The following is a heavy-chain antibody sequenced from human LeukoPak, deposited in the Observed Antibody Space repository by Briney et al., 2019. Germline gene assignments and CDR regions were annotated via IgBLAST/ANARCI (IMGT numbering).Heavy chain of an antibody. CDR3: ARGIMEGELSCCTD. CDR1: GYTFTDYY. Sequence: ASVKVSCKASGYTFTDYYMHWVRQAPGQGLEWMGWINPNSGGTNYAQKFQGRVTMTRDTSISTAYMELSRLRSDDTAVYYCARGIMEGELSCCTDWGQGTLVTVSS. D-gene: IGHD3-16*02. V-gene: IGHV1-2*02. CDR2: INPNSGGT. J-gene: IGHJ4*02.